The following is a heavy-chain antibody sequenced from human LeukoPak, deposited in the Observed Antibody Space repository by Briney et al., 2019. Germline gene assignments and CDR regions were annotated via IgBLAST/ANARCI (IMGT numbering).Heavy chain of an antibody. CDR2: ISSSGSTI. CDR3: ARAYDSSGYYYVREFYYFDY. Sequence: PGGSLRLSCAASGFTFSSYEMNWVRQAPGKGLEWVSYISSSGSTIYYADSVKGRFTISRDNAKNSLYLQMNSLRAEDTAVYYCARAYDSSGYYYVREFYYFDYWGQGTLVTVSS. J-gene: IGHJ4*02. D-gene: IGHD3-22*01. V-gene: IGHV3-48*03. CDR1: GFTFSSYE.